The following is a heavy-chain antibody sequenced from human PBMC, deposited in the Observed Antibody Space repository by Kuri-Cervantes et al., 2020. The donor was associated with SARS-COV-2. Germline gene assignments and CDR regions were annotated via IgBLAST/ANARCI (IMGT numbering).Heavy chain of an antibody. V-gene: IGHV1-58*02. D-gene: IGHD3-10*01. CDR3: APFYYRSINNWSDP. CDR2: IVVGSGNT. CDR1: GSTFSGSA. Sequence: SVQVSCKASGSTFSGSAIQWVRQARGQRLEGIGWIVVGSGNTDYAREYQERVTIARDMSTTTVYMELRGLSSVDTAMYYCAPFYYRSINNWSDPWGQGTQVTVSS. J-gene: IGHJ5*02.